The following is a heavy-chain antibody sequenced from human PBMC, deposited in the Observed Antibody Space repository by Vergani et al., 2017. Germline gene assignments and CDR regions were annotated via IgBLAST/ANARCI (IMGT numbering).Heavy chain of an antibody. Sequence: QVQLVQSGAEVKKPGSSVKVSCKASGGTFSSYTISWVRQAPGQGLEWMGRIIPILGIANYAQKFQGRVTITADKSTSTDYMELSSLRSEDTAVYYCARETTVTTRSGAFDIWGQGTMVTVSS. CDR2: IIPILGIA. CDR3: ARETTVTTRSGAFDI. CDR1: GGTFSSYT. J-gene: IGHJ3*02. V-gene: IGHV1-69*08. D-gene: IGHD4-17*01.